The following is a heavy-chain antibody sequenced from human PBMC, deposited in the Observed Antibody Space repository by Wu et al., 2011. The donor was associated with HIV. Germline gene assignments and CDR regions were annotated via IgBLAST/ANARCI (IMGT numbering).Heavy chain of an antibody. V-gene: IGHV5-51*01. CDR1: GYTFTSYW. CDR3: ARHLPNYGDYGRWFDS. CDR2: IYPGDSDI. J-gene: IGHJ5*01. Sequence: VQLVQSGAEVKKSGESLKISCKGSGYTFTSYWIGWVRQMPGKGLEWMGIIYPGDSDIRYSPSFQGQVTISADKSISTAYLQWSSLKASDTAMYYCARHLPNYGDYGRWFDSVGPREPWSPSPQ. D-gene: IGHD4-17*01.